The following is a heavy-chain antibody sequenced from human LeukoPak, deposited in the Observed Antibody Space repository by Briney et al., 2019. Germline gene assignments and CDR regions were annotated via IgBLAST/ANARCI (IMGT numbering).Heavy chain of an antibody. D-gene: IGHD4-11*01. Sequence: PSETLSLTCAVYGGSFSGYYWNWIRQPPGKGLEWIGEVNHSGSTNYNPSLKSRVTISVDTSKNQFSLKLSSVTAADTAVYYCARGDYSRRPVSWGQGTLVTVSS. V-gene: IGHV4-34*01. CDR1: GGSFSGYY. CDR2: VNHSGST. CDR3: ARGDYSRRPVS. J-gene: IGHJ5*02.